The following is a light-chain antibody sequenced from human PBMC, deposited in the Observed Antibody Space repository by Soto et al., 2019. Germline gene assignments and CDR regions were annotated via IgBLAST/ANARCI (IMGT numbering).Light chain of an antibody. CDR1: QSVDSNY. CDR2: GAS. J-gene: IGKJ4*01. Sequence: EIVLTQSPGTLSLSPGARATLSCRASQSVDSNYLAWYQHKPGQAPRLLIYGASTRATGIPDRFSGSGSGTDFTLAISRLEPEDFAVYHCQQYGDSPLTFGGGTKVDIK. V-gene: IGKV3-20*01. CDR3: QQYGDSPLT.